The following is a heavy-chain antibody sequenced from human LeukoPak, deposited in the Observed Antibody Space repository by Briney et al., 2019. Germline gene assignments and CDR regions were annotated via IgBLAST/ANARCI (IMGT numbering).Heavy chain of an antibody. Sequence: SETLSLTCTVSGGSISSYYWSWIRQPPGEGLEWIGYISNSGSTTYNPSLKSRVTISVDTSKNQFSLKLRSVTAADTAVYYCARHLSSGWYGFDYWGQGTLVTVSS. D-gene: IGHD6-19*01. CDR2: ISNSGST. V-gene: IGHV4-59*08. CDR1: GGSISSYY. CDR3: ARHLSSGWYGFDY. J-gene: IGHJ4*02.